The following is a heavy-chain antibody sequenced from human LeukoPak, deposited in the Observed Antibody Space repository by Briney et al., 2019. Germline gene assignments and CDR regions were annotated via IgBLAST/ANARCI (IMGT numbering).Heavy chain of an antibody. Sequence: SVKVSCKASGGTFSSYAISWVRQAPGQGLEWMGRIIPIFGTANYAQKFQGRVTITTDESTSAAYMELSSLRSEDTAVYYCARDVYLYYDSSGYLNWGQGTLVTVSS. D-gene: IGHD3-22*01. CDR1: GGTFSSYA. CDR2: IIPIFGTA. V-gene: IGHV1-69*05. CDR3: ARDVYLYYDSSGYLN. J-gene: IGHJ4*02.